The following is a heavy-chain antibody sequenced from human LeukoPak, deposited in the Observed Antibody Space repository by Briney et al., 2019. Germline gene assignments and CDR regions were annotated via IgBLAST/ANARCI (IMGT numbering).Heavy chain of an antibody. V-gene: IGHV4-34*01. J-gene: IGHJ4*02. D-gene: IGHD6-19*01. CDR2: INHSGST. Sequence: PSETLSLTCAVYGGSFSGYYWSWIRQPPGKGLEWIGEINHSGSTNYNPSLKSRVTISVDTSKNQFSLKLSSVTAADTAVYYCARDLEGGSGWYDYWGQGTLVTVSS. CDR3: ARDLEGGSGWYDY. CDR1: GGSFSGYY.